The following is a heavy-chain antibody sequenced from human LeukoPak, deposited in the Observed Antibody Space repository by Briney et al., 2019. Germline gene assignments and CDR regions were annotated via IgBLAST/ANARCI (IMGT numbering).Heavy chain of an antibody. V-gene: IGHV4-4*02. D-gene: IGHD6-19*01. J-gene: IGHJ4*02. CDR2: IYHSGST. Sequence: PSGTLSLTCSLSGGSISSSNWWSWVRPPPGKGLEGIGEIYHSGSTNYTPSLKCRVTISVDKSKNQFSLKLSSVTAADAAVYYCAREVAGTVDYWGQGTLVTVSS. CDR1: GGSISSSNW. CDR3: AREVAGTVDY.